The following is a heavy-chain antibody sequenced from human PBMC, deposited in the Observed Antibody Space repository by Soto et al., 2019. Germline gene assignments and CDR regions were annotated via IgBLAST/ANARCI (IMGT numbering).Heavy chain of an antibody. D-gene: IGHD3-22*01. Sequence: EVQLVESGGGLVKPGGSLRLSCAASGFTFSSYSMNWVRQAPGKGLEWVSSISSSSRYIYYADSVKGRFTISRDNAKNSLYLHMNSLRAEDTAVYYCARDRNYDSSCPKLPDAFDLWGPGTMVTVSS. CDR1: GFTFSSYS. CDR2: ISSSSRYI. CDR3: ARDRNYDSSCPKLPDAFDL. V-gene: IGHV3-21*01. J-gene: IGHJ3*01.